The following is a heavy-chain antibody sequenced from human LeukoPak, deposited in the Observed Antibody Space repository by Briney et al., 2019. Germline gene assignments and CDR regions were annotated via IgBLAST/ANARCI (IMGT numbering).Heavy chain of an antibody. D-gene: IGHD1-14*01. CDR1: GFSLSTHA. Sequence: GGSLRLSCVASGFSLSTHAMHWVRQAPGKGLEWVAFIRYDGSNKYYADSVKGRFTISRDNSKYTLYLQMNSLRAEDTSIYFCAKDTTPPKAGFDPWGQGTLVTVSS. CDR2: IRYDGSNK. V-gene: IGHV3-30*02. J-gene: IGHJ5*02. CDR3: AKDTTPPKAGFDP.